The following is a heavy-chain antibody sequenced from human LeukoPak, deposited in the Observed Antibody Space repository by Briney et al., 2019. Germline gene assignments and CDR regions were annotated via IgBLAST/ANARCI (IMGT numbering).Heavy chain of an antibody. CDR2: INPSGGSR. D-gene: IGHD4-11*01. J-gene: IGHJ5*02. CDR1: GYTFSNYY. CDR3: ARGRTTINWFDP. Sequence: ASVKVSCKASGYTFSNYYMHWVRQAPGQGLEWMGIINPSGGSRNYAQKFQGRVTMTRDTFTTTVYMELSSLRSEDTAVYYCARGRTTINWFDPWGQGTLVTVSS. V-gene: IGHV1-46*01.